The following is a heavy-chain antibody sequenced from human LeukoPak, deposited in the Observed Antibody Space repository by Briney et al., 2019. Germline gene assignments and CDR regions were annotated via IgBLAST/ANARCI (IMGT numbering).Heavy chain of an antibody. CDR1: GGSFSGYY. Sequence: PSETLSLTCAVYGGSFSGYYWSWIRQPPGKGLEWIGEINHSGSTNYNPSLKSRVTISVDTSKNQFSLKLSSVTAADTAVYYCATYYDILTGWFAFDIWGQGTMVTVSS. CDR3: ATYYDILTGWFAFDI. V-gene: IGHV4-34*01. D-gene: IGHD3-9*01. J-gene: IGHJ3*02. CDR2: INHSGST.